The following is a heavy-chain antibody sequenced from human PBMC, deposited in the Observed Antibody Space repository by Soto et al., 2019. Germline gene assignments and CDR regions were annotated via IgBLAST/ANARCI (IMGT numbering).Heavy chain of an antibody. CDR2: IKPDGSEK. CDR1: GFTFSNYW. D-gene: IGHD3-22*01. CDR3: ARGDDYDSSGPFSDAFDI. J-gene: IGHJ3*02. V-gene: IGHV3-7*04. Sequence: GGSLRLSCAVSGFTFSNYWMSWVRQAPGKGLEWVANIKPDGSEKWYVDSVKGRFTISRDNAKNSVFLQMNSLRAEDTALYYCARGDDYDSSGPFSDAFDIWGQGTVVTV.